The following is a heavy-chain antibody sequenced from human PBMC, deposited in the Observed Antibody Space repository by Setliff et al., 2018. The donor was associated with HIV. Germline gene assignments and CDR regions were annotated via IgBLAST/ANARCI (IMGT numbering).Heavy chain of an antibody. CDR1: GFTFSRYW. Sequence: GGSLRLSCAASGFTFSRYWMSWVRQAPGKGLEWVANIKQDGSAKYYVDSVRGRFTISRDNAKNSLYLQMNSLRAEDTAVYYCVRDGGSTSWNFLYYYGMDVWGQGTTVTVSS. V-gene: IGHV3-7*01. D-gene: IGHD2-2*01. CDR2: IKQDGSAK. CDR3: VRDGGSTSWNFLYYYGMDV. J-gene: IGHJ6*02.